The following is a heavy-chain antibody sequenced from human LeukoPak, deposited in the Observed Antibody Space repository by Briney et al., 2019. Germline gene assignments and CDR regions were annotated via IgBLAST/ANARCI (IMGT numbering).Heavy chain of an antibody. CDR2: MNPNSGNT. CDR1: GYTFTSYD. V-gene: IGHV1-8*01. D-gene: IGHD1-7*01. Sequence: ASVKVSCKASGYTFTSYDINWVRQATGQGLEWMGWMNPNSGNTGYAQKFQGRVTMTRNTSISTAYMELSSLRSEDTAVYYCARGRKITGTRAFYYWGQGTLVTVSS. J-gene: IGHJ4*02. CDR3: ARGRKITGTRAFYY.